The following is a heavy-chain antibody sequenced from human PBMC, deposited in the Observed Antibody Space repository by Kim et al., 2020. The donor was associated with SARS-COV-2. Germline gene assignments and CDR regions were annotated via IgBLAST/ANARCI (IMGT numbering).Heavy chain of an antibody. D-gene: IGHD3-10*01. CDR3: ARVQGRGSGSAVYYYYMDV. CDR1: GYTFTSYV. Sequence: ASVKVSCKASGYTFTSYVISWVRQAPGQGLEWMGWISGYNGNTNYAQNLQGRVTMTTDTSTSTAYMELRSLRSDDTAVYFCARVQGRGSGSAVYYYYMDVWGKGTTVTVSS. J-gene: IGHJ6*03. V-gene: IGHV1-18*01. CDR2: ISGYNGNT.